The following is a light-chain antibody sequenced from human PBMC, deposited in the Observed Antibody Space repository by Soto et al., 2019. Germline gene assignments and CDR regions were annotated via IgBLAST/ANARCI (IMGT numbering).Light chain of an antibody. Sequence: DIQMTQSPSSLSASEGDRVTITCRASQSINSFLNWYQQKSGKAPKLLIYDASNLQSGVPSRFSGRGSETEFTHTITNLQPDDFATYYCQQSYNTPFTFGPGTKVDVK. V-gene: IGKV1-39*01. CDR2: DAS. J-gene: IGKJ3*01. CDR3: QQSYNTPFT. CDR1: QSINSF.